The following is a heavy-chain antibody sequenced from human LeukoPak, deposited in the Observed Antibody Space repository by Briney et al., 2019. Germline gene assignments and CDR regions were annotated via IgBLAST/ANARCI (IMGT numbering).Heavy chain of an antibody. J-gene: IGHJ3*02. CDR1: GFTFRKYW. V-gene: IGHV3-74*01. CDR3: LTIVETDLDAFDI. D-gene: IGHD2-21*01. Sequence: GGSLRLSCAASGFTFRKYWLHWVRQAPGKGLVWVSRINPDDGSTSYADSVKGRFTISRDNAKSTLYLQMNSLRAEDTAVYYCLTIVETDLDAFDIWGQGTKVAVSS. CDR2: INPDDGST.